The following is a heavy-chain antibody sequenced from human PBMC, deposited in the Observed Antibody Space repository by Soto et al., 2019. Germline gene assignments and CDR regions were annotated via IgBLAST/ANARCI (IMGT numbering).Heavy chain of an antibody. J-gene: IGHJ5*01. CDR2: IYYSGSV. D-gene: IGHD2-21*02. Sequence: SETLSLTCTVSGGSITSGSFYWGWVRHSPGKGLEWIGSIYYSGSVYYNPSLESRVTISADVSRDQFSLKLTSVTAADTAVYYCARHVTALTAVNWFVSWGHGTLCTVS. CDR3: ARHVTALTAVNWFVS. V-gene: IGHV4-39*01. CDR1: GGSITSGSFY.